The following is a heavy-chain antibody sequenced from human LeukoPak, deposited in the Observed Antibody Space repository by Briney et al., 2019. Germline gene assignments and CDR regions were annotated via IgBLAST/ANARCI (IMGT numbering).Heavy chain of an antibody. Sequence: GRSLRLSCAASGFTFSNYGMHWVRQAPGKGLEWVASTWYDGTNEKYADSVKGRFTISRDNSKNTLYLQMNSLRVEDTAVYYCAKDSRYSSACLDYWGQGTLVTVSS. D-gene: IGHD6-25*01. CDR2: TWYDGTNE. CDR3: AKDSRYSSACLDY. V-gene: IGHV3-33*06. J-gene: IGHJ4*02. CDR1: GFTFSNYG.